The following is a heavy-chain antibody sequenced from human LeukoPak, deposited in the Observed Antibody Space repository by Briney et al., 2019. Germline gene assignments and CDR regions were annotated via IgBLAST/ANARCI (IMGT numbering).Heavy chain of an antibody. J-gene: IGHJ4*02. CDR1: GGSISSYY. CDR3: ARGGLWDHYFDY. CDR2: IYYSGST. Sequence: SETLSLTCTVSGGSISSYYWSWLRQPPGKGLEWIGYIYYSGSTNYNPSLTSRVTISVDTSKNQFSLKLSSVTAADTAVYYCARGGLWDHYFDYWGQGTLVTVSS. D-gene: IGHD5-18*01. V-gene: IGHV4-59*01.